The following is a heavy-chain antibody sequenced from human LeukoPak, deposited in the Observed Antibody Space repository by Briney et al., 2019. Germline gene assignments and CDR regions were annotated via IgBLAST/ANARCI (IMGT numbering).Heavy chain of an antibody. CDR3: ARHTDWLLSGLDY. CDR2: IYPGDSDT. D-gene: IGHD3-9*01. J-gene: IGHJ4*02. V-gene: IGHV5-51*01. Sequence: GESLKISCKGSGYRFTSYWIGWVRQMPGKGLEWMGTIYPGDSDTKYSPSFQGQVTISADKSISTAYLQWSSLKASDTAMYYCARHTDWLLSGLDYWGQGTLVTVSS. CDR1: GYRFTSYW.